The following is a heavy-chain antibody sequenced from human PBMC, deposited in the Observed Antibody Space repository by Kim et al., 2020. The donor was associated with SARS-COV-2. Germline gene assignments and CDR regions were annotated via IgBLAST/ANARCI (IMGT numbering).Heavy chain of an antibody. J-gene: IGHJ5*02. D-gene: IGHD6-19*01. CDR3: ARDLRMAGTSWFDP. Sequence: SETLSLTCTVSGGSISSGGYYWSWIRQHPGKGLEWIGYIYYSGSTYYNPSLKSRVTISVDTSKNQFSLKLSSVTAADTAVYYCARDLRMAGTSWFDPWGQGTLVTVSS. CDR1: GGSISSGGYY. CDR2: IYYSGST. V-gene: IGHV4-31*03.